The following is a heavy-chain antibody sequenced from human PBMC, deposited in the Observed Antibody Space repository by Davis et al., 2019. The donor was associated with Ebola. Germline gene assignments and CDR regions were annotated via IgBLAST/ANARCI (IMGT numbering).Heavy chain of an antibody. Sequence: PGGSLRLSCAASGFTFSSYGMHWVRQAPGKGLEWVAFIRYDGSNKYYADSVKGRFTISRDNSKNTLYLQMNSLRAEDTAVYYCAKEPRSSSWYGPPDVWGKGTTVTVSS. CDR3: AKEPRSSSWYGPPDV. CDR1: GFTFSSYG. CDR2: IRYDGSNK. J-gene: IGHJ6*04. V-gene: IGHV3-30*02. D-gene: IGHD6-13*01.